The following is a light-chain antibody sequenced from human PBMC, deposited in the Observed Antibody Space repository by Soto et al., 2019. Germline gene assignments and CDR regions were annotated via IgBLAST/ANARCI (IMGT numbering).Light chain of an antibody. J-gene: IGLJ1*01. CDR3: ASWDDSLNGHV. Sequence: QSVLTQPPSASGTPGQRVTVSCSGSSSNIASNTVNWYQQLPGTAPKLLIYSSDQRPSGVPDRFSASKSGTSASLAISGLQSEDEADYYCASWDDSLNGHVFGTGTKATVL. V-gene: IGLV1-44*01. CDR1: SSNIASNT. CDR2: SSD.